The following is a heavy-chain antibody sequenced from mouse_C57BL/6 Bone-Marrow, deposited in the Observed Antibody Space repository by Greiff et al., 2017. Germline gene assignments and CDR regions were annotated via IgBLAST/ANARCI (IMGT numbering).Heavy chain of an antibody. Sequence: QVQLKQSGAELARPGASVKLSCKASGYTFTSYGISWVKQRTGQGLEWIGEIYPRSGNTYYNEKFKGKATLTADKSSSTAYMELRSLTSEDAAVYFCAREGYYEAMDYWGQGTSVTVSS. J-gene: IGHJ4*01. V-gene: IGHV1-81*01. CDR1: GYTFTSYG. CDR3: AREGYYEAMDY. CDR2: IYPRSGNT. D-gene: IGHD2-3*01.